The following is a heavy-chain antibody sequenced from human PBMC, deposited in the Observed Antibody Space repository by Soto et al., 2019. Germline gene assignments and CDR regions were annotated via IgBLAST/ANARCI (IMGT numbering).Heavy chain of an antibody. J-gene: IGHJ1*01. Sequence: SVKVSCKASGGTFSSYAISWVRQAPGQGLEWMGGIIPIFGTANYAQKFQGRVTITADESTSTAYMELSSLRSEDTAVYYCARSELYSYGLVYFQHWGQGTLVTVSS. CDR3: ARSELYSYGLVYFQH. D-gene: IGHD5-18*01. V-gene: IGHV1-69*13. CDR1: GGTFSSYA. CDR2: IIPIFGTA.